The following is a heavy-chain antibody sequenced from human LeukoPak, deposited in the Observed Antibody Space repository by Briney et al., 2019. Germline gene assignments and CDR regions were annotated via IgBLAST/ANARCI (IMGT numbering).Heavy chain of an antibody. J-gene: IGHJ4*02. CDR1: GFTFSSYA. CDR3: ASPLWLDY. V-gene: IGHV3-30-3*01. Sequence: GGSLRLSCAASGFTFSSYAMHWVRQAPGKGLEWVAVISYDGSNKYYADSVKGRFTISRDNSKNTLYLQMNSLRAEDTAVYYCASPLWLDYWGQGTLVTVSS. CDR2: ISYDGSNK. D-gene: IGHD2/OR15-2a*01.